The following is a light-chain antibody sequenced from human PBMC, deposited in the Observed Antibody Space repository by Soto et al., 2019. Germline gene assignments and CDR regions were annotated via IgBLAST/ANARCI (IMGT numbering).Light chain of an antibody. Sequence: DIVLTQSPGTLSLSPGERATLSCRASQSVSSSYLAWYQPKPGQAPRLLIYGASSRATGIPDRFSGSGSGTDFTLTISRLEPEDFAVYYCQQYGSSPRTFGGGTKVEIK. J-gene: IGKJ4*01. V-gene: IGKV3-20*01. CDR3: QQYGSSPRT. CDR2: GAS. CDR1: QSVSSSY.